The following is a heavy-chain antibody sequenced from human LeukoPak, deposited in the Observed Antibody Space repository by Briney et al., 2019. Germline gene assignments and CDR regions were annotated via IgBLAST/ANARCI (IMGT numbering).Heavy chain of an antibody. Sequence: KTSETLSLTCTVSGGSISSGSYYWSWIRQPAGKGLEWIGRIYTSGSTNYNPSLKSRVTISVDTSKNQFSLKLSSVTAADTAVYYCARAVVVEESDAFDIWGKGTMVTVSS. CDR3: ARAVVVEESDAFDI. D-gene: IGHD2-15*01. CDR1: GGSISSGSYY. CDR2: IYTSGST. J-gene: IGHJ3*02. V-gene: IGHV4-61*02.